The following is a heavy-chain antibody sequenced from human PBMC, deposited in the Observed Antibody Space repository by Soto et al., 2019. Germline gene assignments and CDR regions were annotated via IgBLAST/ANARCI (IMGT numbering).Heavy chain of an antibody. J-gene: IGHJ5*02. V-gene: IGHV4-34*01. CDR1: GGSFSDYY. CDR2: INHSGST. CDR3: AKGRTVLITMIRGIITHIGLDH. Sequence: SETLSLTCAVYGGSFSDYYWSWIRQPPGKGLKWIGEINHSGSTNYNPSLKSRVTISVDTSKNHFSLKLNSVTAADTAVYYCAKGRTVLITMIRGIITHIGLDHWGQGIPVT. D-gene: IGHD3-10*01.